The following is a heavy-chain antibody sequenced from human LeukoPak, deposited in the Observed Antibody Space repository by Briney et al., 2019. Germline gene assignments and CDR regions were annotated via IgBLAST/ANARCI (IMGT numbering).Heavy chain of an antibody. J-gene: IGHJ3*02. Sequence: GGSLRLSCAASGFTFDDYGMSWVRQAPGKGLEWVSGINWNGGSTGYADSVKGRFTISRDNAKNSLYLQMNSLRAEDTALYHCARVGFLEWSDAFDSWGQGTMVTVSS. D-gene: IGHD3-3*02. CDR2: INWNGGST. CDR1: GFTFDDYG. V-gene: IGHV3-20*01. CDR3: ARVGFLEWSDAFDS.